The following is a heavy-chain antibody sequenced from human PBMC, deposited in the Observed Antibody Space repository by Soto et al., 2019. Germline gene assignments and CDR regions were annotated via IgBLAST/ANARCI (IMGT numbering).Heavy chain of an antibody. D-gene: IGHD3-10*01. CDR2: SNTDGRGT. Sequence: EVQLVESGGGVVQPWGSLRLSCAAAGFTVTNYWMQWVGQAPGKGLVWVSRSNTDGRGTTYADSVRGRFTISRDNAKNTLYLQMNSLRAEDTAVYYCTRRNRLSYTSAYWGQGTLVTVSS. J-gene: IGHJ4*02. CDR3: TRRNRLSYTSAY. V-gene: IGHV3-74*01. CDR1: GFTVTNYW.